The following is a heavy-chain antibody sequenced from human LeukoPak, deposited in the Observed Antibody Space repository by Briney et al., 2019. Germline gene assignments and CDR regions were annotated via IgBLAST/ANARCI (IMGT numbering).Heavy chain of an antibody. CDR3: ARDGLGLDSSGYYAAFDI. CDR2: INPNSGGT. J-gene: IGHJ3*02. D-gene: IGHD3-22*01. Sequence: ASVKVSCQASGYTFTGYYMHWVRQAPGQGLEWMGWINPNSGGTNYAQKLQGRVTMTTDTSTGTAYMELSRLRSDDTAVYYCARDGLGLDSSGYYAAFDIWGQGTTVTVSS. V-gene: IGHV1-2*02. CDR1: GYTFTGYY.